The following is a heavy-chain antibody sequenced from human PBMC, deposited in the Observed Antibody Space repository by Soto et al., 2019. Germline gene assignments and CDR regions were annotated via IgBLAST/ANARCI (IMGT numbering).Heavy chain of an antibody. V-gene: IGHV4-39*01. CDR1: GGSISSSSYY. J-gene: IGHJ4*02. CDR2: IYYSGST. CDR3: ARHWGLSSGPPGGY. D-gene: IGHD6-19*01. Sequence: SETLSLTCTVSGGSISSSSYYWGWIRQPPGKGLEWIGSIYYSGSTYYNPSLKSRVTISVDTSKNQFSLKLSSVTAADTAVYYCARHWGLSSGPPGGYWGQGTLVTVSS.